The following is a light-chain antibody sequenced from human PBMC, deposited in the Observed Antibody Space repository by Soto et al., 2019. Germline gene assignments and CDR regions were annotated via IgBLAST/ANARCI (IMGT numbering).Light chain of an antibody. V-gene: IGKV3D-20*02. CDR1: QSVSNTY. J-gene: IGKJ5*01. CDR3: QQRSNWPIT. CDR2: DAS. Sequence: EIVMTQSPDTLYVSPGEGATLSCRASQSVSNTYLAWYQQKPGQAPRLLIYDASNRATGIPARFSGSGSGTDFTLTISSLEPEDFAVYYCQQRSNWPITFGQGTRLEI.